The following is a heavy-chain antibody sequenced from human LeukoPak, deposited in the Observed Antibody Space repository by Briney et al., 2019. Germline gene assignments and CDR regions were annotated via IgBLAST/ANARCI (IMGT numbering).Heavy chain of an antibody. CDR2: ISSSSSYI. V-gene: IGHV3-21*04. CDR1: GFTFSSYS. Sequence: GGSLRLSCAASGFTFSSYSMNWVRQAPGKGLEWVSSISSSSSYIYYADSVKGRFTISRDNSKNTLYLQMNSLRAEDTAVYYCARAMMVVANLWGVFDYWGQGTLVTVSS. D-gene: IGHD3-22*01. J-gene: IGHJ4*02. CDR3: ARAMMVVANLWGVFDY.